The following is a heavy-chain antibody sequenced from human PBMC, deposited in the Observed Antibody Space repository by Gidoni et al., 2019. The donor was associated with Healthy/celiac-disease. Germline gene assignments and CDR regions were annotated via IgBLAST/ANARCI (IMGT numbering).Heavy chain of an antibody. CDR3: ARDKDILGHYYYGMDV. Sequence: EVQLVEPGGGLVKPGGSLRLSCAASGFTLSSYSMKWVRQAPGKGLGWVSSISSSSSYIYYADSVKGRFTISRDNAKKSLYLQMSSLRAEDTAVCYCARDKDILGHYYYGMDVWGQGTTVTVSS. CDR1: GFTLSSYS. D-gene: IGHD2-15*01. J-gene: IGHJ6*02. V-gene: IGHV3-21*01. CDR2: ISSSSSYI.